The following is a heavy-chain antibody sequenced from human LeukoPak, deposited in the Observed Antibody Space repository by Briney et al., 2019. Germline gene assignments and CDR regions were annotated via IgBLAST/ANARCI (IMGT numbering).Heavy chain of an antibody. J-gene: IGHJ6*03. V-gene: IGHV3-30*04. Sequence: GGSLRLSCAASGFTFSSYAMHWVRQAPGKGLEWVAVISYDGSNKYYADSVKGRFTISRDNSKNTLYLQMNSLSAEDTAVYYCARDHTPYDYYVDVWGKGTTVTVSS. CDR1: GFTFSSYA. CDR2: ISYDGSNK. CDR3: ARDHTPYDYYVDV.